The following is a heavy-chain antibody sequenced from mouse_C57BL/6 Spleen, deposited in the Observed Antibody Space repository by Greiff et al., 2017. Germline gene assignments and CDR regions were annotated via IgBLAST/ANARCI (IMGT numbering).Heavy chain of an antibody. J-gene: IGHJ2*01. V-gene: IGHV5-9*01. CDR2: ISGGGGNT. CDR3: ARHVGYYFDY. CDR1: GFTFSSYT. Sequence: DVMLVESGGGLVKPGGSLKLSCAASGFTFSSYTMSWVRQTPEKRLEWVATISGGGGNTYYPDSVKGRFTISRDNAKNTLYLQMSSLRSEDTALYYCARHVGYYFDYWGQGTTLTVSS. D-gene: IGHD3-1*01.